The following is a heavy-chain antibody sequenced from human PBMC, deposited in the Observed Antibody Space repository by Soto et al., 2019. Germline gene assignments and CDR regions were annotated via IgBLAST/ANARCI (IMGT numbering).Heavy chain of an antibody. CDR1: GFSLTTSGVA. CDR2: IYWDDDK. D-gene: IGHD6-19*01. V-gene: IGHV2-5*02. CDR3: AHNRLVTIFDY. Sequence: QITLKESGPTLVKPTQTLTLTCTFSGFSLTTSGVAVGWIRQPPGKALEWLALIYWDDDKRYSRSLKSRLTITKDTSKSQVVLTMTNMDPVDTATYYCAHNRLVTIFDYWGQGTLVTVSS. J-gene: IGHJ4*02.